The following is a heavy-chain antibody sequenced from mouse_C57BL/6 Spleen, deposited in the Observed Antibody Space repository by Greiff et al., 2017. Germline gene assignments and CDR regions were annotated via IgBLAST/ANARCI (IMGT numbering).Heavy chain of an antibody. D-gene: IGHD1-1*01. CDR3: ARYYYGSSYWYFDV. J-gene: IGHJ1*03. CDR2: ISSGSSTI. CDR1: GFTFSDYG. V-gene: IGHV5-17*01. Sequence: EVQRVESGGGLVKPGGSLKLSCAASGFTFSDYGMHWVRQAPEKGLEWVAYISSGSSTIYYADPVKGRFTISRDNAKNTLFLQMTSLRSEDTAMYYCARYYYGSSYWYFDVWGTGTTVTVSS.